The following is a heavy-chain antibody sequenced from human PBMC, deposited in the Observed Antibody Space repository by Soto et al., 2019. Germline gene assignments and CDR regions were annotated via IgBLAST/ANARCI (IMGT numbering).Heavy chain of an antibody. CDR3: ARDGDIRWFFR. CDR2: IDSTGST. J-gene: IGHJ4*02. V-gene: IGHV4-61*01. Sequence: PSETLSLTCSDSGASISRDFYFWSWIRQPPGKTLEWIGSIDSTGSTNYNPSLNSRVTMSVDTSKNQISLRLSSVTAADTAVYYCARDGDIRWFFRWGQGTLVTVSS. CDR1: GASISRDFYF. D-gene: IGHD2-15*01.